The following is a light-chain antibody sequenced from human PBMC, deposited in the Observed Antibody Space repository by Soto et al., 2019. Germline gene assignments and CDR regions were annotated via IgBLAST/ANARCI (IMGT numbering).Light chain of an antibody. CDR2: AAT. Sequence: EIVMTQSPANLSVSPGGRATLSCRASQTVHSNLAWYQHKSGQAPRLLIYAATTRATGIPARISGSGSGTEFTLTITSLRSEDSAVYFCHQYNDWPVYTFGPGTKLEIK. V-gene: IGKV3-15*01. CDR3: HQYNDWPVYT. CDR1: QTVHSN. J-gene: IGKJ2*01.